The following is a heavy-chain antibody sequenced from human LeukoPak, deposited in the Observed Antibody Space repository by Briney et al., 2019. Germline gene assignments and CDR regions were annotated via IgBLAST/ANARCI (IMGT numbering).Heavy chain of an antibody. J-gene: IGHJ4*02. CDR3: ARNIFVGYSGSFLGIDY. Sequence: PGGSLRLSCVASGFTFSDYYMTWIRQAPGKGLEWVSLLYSGGRTYYADSVQGRFTISRDNSKNTLYLQMNSLRAEDTAVYYCARNIFVGYSGSFLGIDYWGQGTLVTVSP. CDR2: LYSGGRT. V-gene: IGHV3-66*01. CDR1: GFTFSDYY. D-gene: IGHD1-26*01.